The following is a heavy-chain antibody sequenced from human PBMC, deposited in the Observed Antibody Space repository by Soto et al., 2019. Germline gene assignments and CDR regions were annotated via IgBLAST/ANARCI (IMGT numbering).Heavy chain of an antibody. D-gene: IGHD2-2*01. V-gene: IGHV1-69*01. J-gene: IGHJ6*02. CDR2: IIPISGTA. CDR1: GGTFSNYA. CDR3: ARSQGSSTSLEIYYYYYYGMDV. Sequence: QVQLVQSGAEVKKPGSSVKVSCKASGGTFSNYAISWVRQAPGQGLEWMGGIIPISGTANYAQKFQGRVTITAGESTSTAYMELSSLRSVETAVYYCARSQGSSTSLEIYYYYYYGMDVWGQGTTVTVSS.